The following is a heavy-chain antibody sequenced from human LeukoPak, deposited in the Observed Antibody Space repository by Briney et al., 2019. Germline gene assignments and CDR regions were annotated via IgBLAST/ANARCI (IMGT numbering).Heavy chain of an antibody. CDR3: ARGGSYYERLDY. J-gene: IGHJ4*02. Sequence: PSQTLSLTCTVSGGSISSGYYYWSWIRQPAGKGLEWIGRIYTSGSTNYNPSLKSRVPISIDTSKNQFSLMLSSVTAADTAVYYCARGGSYYERLDYWGQGTLVTVSS. D-gene: IGHD1-26*01. CDR2: IYTSGST. V-gene: IGHV4-61*02. CDR1: GGSISSGYYY.